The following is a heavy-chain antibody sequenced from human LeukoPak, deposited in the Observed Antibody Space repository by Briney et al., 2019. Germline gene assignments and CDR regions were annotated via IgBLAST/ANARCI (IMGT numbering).Heavy chain of an antibody. Sequence: ASVKVSCKASGYTFTGYYMHWVRQAPGQGLEWMGWINPNSGGTNYAQKFQGRVTMTRDTSISTACMELSRLRSDDTAVYYCARIPTYYYDSSGYYDYWGQGTLVTVSS. CDR1: GYTFTGYY. V-gene: IGHV1-2*02. J-gene: IGHJ4*02. CDR3: ARIPTYYYDSSGYYDY. CDR2: INPNSGGT. D-gene: IGHD3-22*01.